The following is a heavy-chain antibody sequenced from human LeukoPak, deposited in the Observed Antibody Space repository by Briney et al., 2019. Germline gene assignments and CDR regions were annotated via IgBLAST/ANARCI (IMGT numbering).Heavy chain of an antibody. CDR3: ARGSWKYYGSGSYYRTPLDYYYGMDV. V-gene: IGHV1-69*06. D-gene: IGHD3-10*01. CDR2: IIPIFGTA. Sequence: GSSVKVSCKASGGTFSSYAISWVRQAPGQGLEWMGGIIPIFGTANYAQKFQGRVTITADKSTSTAYMELSSLRSEDTAVYYCARGSWKYYGSGSYYRTPLDYYYGMDVWGKGTTVTVSS. CDR1: GGTFSSYA. J-gene: IGHJ6*04.